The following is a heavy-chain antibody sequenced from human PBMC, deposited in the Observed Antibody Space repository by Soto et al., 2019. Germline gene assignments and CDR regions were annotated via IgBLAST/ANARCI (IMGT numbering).Heavy chain of an antibody. CDR1: GFTFSTSA. J-gene: IGHJ4*02. Sequence: HVQLVESGGGVVQPGRSLRLSCAASGFTFSTSAMHWVRQAPGKGLEWVAVISYDGTNEHYEDSVKGRFTVSRDNSRKTLSLQKNRLRPEDMALYYCVASVFSFDYWGQGSLVTVSS. D-gene: IGHD2-8*01. V-gene: IGHV3-30*01. CDR2: ISYDGTNE. CDR3: VASVFSFDY.